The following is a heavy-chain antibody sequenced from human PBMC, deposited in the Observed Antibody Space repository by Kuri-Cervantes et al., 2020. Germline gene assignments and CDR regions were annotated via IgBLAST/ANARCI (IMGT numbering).Heavy chain of an antibody. V-gene: IGHV4-39*07. CDR3: ARAVGYYYDSSGYYYFDY. J-gene: IGHJ4*02. CDR1: GGSISSSSYY. CDR2: IYYSGST. D-gene: IGHD3-22*01. Sequence: ESLKISCTVSGGSISSSSYYWGWIRQPPGKGLEWIGSIYYSGSTYYNPSLKSRVTISVDTSKNQFSLKLSSVTAADTAVYYCARAVGYYYDSSGYYYFDYWGQGTLVTVSS.